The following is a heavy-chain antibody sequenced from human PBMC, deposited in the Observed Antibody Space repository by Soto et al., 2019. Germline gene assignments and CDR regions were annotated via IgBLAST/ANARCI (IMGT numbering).Heavy chain of an antibody. V-gene: IGHV4-30-2*01. J-gene: IGHJ4*02. CDR3: ARGPDY. CDR1: GGSISSGGYS. CDR2: MYHSGST. Sequence: PSETLSLTCAVSGGSISSGGYSWSWIRQPPGKGLEWIGYMYHSGSTYYNPSLKSRVTISIDRSKNQFSLKLSSVTAADTAVYYCARGPDYWGLRTLVTVSS.